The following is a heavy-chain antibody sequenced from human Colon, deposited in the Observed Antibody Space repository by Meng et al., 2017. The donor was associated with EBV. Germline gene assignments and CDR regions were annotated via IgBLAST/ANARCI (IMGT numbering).Heavy chain of an antibody. D-gene: IGHD5-18*01. CDR1: GGSISSVYW. CDR3: ARGGYYSFDY. CDR2: IYHSGST. Sequence: QGQVQELGPGTVKPPETLSPTWVVSGGSISSVYWWTWVRQSPGKGLEWIGEIYHSGSTNYNPSLKSRVTISVDKSKNQFSLKLTSVTAADTAVYYCARGGYYSFDYWGQRTLVTVSS. J-gene: IGHJ4*02. V-gene: IGHV4-4*03.